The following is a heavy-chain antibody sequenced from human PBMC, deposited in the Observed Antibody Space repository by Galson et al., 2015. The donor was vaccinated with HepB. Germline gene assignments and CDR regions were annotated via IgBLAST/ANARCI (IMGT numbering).Heavy chain of an antibody. Sequence: SLRLSCAASGFTFNTYEMNWVRQAPGKGLEWVSYISGSGSTLYYADSVRGRFTISRDNARNSLYLQMNSLRAEDTALYYCVREGQWELLGPSRSFHFDCWGQGTLVTVSS. V-gene: IGHV3-48*03. D-gene: IGHD3-10*01. CDR3: VREGQWELLGPSRSFHFDC. CDR1: GFTFNTYE. CDR2: ISGSGSTL. J-gene: IGHJ4*02.